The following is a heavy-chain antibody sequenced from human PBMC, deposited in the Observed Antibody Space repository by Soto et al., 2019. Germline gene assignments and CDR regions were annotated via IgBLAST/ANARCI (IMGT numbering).Heavy chain of an antibody. J-gene: IGHJ4*02. CDR1: GFTFRNAW. D-gene: IGHD5-12*01. CDR3: TTVTRPRSYCDY. CDR2: IKSKTDGGTT. V-gene: IGHV3-15*01. Sequence: EVQLVESGGGLVKPGGSLRLSCAASGFTFRNAWMSWVRQAPGKGLEWVGRIKSKTDGGTTDYAAPVKGRFTISRDDSKNTLYLQMNSLKTEDTAVYYCTTVTRPRSYCDYWGQGTLVTVSS.